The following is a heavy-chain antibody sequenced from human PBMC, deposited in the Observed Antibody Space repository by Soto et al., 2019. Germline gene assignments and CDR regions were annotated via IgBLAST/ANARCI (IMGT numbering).Heavy chain of an antibody. V-gene: IGHV4-59*08. CDR1: GGSISSYY. CDR3: ARQGYYYYYYMDV. J-gene: IGHJ6*03. Sequence: LSLTCTVSGGSISSYYWSWIRQPPVKGLEWIGYIYYSGSTNYNPSLKSRVTISVDTSKNQFSLKLSSVTAADTAVYYCARQGYYYYYYMDVWGKGTTVTV. CDR2: IYYSGST.